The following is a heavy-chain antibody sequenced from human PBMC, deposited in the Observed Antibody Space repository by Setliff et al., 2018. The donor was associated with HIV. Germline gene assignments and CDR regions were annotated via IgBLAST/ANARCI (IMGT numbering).Heavy chain of an antibody. CDR1: GDSISSSSFY. J-gene: IGHJ4*02. CDR3: ARHDGGGWYVRVLATSFDY. D-gene: IGHD6-19*01. V-gene: IGHV4-39*01. CDR2: IYYSGRT. Sequence: SETLSLTCTVSGDSISSSSFYWGWVRQPPGKGLEWIGSIYYSGRTYYNPSLKSRVTISVDTSKNQFSLKLSSVTAADTAVYYCARHDGGGWYVRVLATSFDYWGQGTLVTVSS.